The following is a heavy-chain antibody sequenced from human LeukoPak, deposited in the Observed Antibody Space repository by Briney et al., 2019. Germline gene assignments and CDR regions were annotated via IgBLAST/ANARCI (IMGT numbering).Heavy chain of an antibody. CDR3: AGIHNWNYAIDY. CDR1: GYTYTSYY. CDR2: ISHSGDST. V-gene: IGHV1-46*01. Sequence: GASVKVSCKASGYTYTSYYVHWVRQAPGQGLEWMGIISHSGDSTSYAQNFQGRVTMTRDTSTSTVYMELRSLRSEDTAVYYCAGIHNWNYAIDYWGQGTLVTVSS. J-gene: IGHJ4*02. D-gene: IGHD1-7*01.